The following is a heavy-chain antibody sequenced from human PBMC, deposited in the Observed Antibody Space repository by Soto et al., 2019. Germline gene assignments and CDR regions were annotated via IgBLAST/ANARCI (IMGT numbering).Heavy chain of an antibody. D-gene: IGHD5-18*01. J-gene: IGHJ4*02. V-gene: IGHV5-51*01. CDR3: ARSDLAAMVVFDY. Sequence: GESLKISCKGSGYSFTSYWIGWVRQMPGKGLEWMGIIYPGDSDTRYSPSFQGQGTIPADKSISTAYLQWSSLKASDTAMYYCARSDLAAMVVFDYWGQGTLVTVSS. CDR2: IYPGDSDT. CDR1: GYSFTSYW.